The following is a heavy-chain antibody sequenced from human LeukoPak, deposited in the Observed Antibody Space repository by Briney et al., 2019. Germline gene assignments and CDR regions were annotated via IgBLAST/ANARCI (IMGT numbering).Heavy chain of an antibody. CDR2: ISDDGSNK. CDR1: GFTFSSYG. V-gene: IGHV3-30*18. Sequence: PGGSLRLSCAASGFTFSSYGMHWVRQAPGKGLEWVAVISDDGSNKYYADSVKGRFTISRDNSKNTLYLQMNSLRAEDTAVYYCAKGWSYCSSTSCYPADPWGQGTLVTVSS. J-gene: IGHJ5*02. CDR3: AKGWSYCSSTSCYPADP. D-gene: IGHD2-2*01.